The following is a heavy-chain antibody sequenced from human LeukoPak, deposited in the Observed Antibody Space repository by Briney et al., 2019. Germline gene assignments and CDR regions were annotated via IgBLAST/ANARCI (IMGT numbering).Heavy chain of an antibody. V-gene: IGHV1-69*13. J-gene: IGHJ6*03. D-gene: IGHD5-18*01. CDR1: GGTFSSYA. CDR2: IIPIFGTP. Sequence: SVKVSCKASGGTFSSYAISWVRQAPGQGLEWMGGIIPIFGTPNYAQKFQGRVTITADESTSTAYMELSSLRSEDTAVYYCARGRGRYSYGSHYYYYMDVWGKGTTVTIS. CDR3: ARGRGRYSYGSHYYYYMDV.